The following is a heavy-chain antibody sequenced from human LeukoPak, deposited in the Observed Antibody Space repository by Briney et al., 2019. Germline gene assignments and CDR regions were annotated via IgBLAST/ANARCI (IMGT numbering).Heavy chain of an antibody. D-gene: IGHD2-2*01. V-gene: IGHV3-66*01. CDR2: TYTGGST. J-gene: IGHJ4*02. CDR1: GFTVSDHY. Sequence: GGSLRLSCAASGFTVSDHYMTWVRQAPGKGLEWVSITYTGGSTYSADSVKDRITVSRDSSKNTLYLEMNSLRAEDTAIYYCARSALLTADPFDYWGQGTLVTVSS. CDR3: ARSALLTADPFDY.